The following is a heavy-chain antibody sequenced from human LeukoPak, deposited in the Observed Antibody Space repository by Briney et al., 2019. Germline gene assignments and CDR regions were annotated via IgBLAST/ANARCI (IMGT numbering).Heavy chain of an antibody. CDR3: ASITVTAQYGY. CDR2: INDSGST. V-gene: IGHV4-34*01. D-gene: IGHD2-21*02. CDR1: GGSFSNYY. Sequence: SETLSLTCAVYGGSFSNYYWSWIRQPPGKGLEWIGEINDSGSTNYNPSLKSRVTISLDTSKNQFSLKLSSVTAADTAVYYCASITVTAQYGYWGQGTLVTVSS. J-gene: IGHJ4*02.